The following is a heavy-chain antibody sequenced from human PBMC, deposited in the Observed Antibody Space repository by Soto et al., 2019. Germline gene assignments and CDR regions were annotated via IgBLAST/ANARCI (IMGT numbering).Heavy chain of an antibody. CDR2: TTDTDGDR. Sequence: EVHLLESGGGLVQPGGSPRLSCAASGFTFRNLAMGWVRQAPGEGLEWVSTTTDTDGDRKYADSVRGRFTISRDNSKNTLYLQRSSLRAEDSAVYFCARGSRDSYPGSRIFDLWGRGTRVTVSS. CDR3: ARGSRDSYPGSRIFDL. CDR1: GFTFRNLA. V-gene: IGHV3-23*01. D-gene: IGHD3-10*01. J-gene: IGHJ4*02.